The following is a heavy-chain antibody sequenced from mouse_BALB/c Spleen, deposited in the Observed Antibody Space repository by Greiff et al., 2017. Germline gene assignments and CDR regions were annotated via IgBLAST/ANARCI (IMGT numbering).Heavy chain of an antibody. D-gene: IGHD1-1*01. Sequence: QVQLQQSGAELVKPGASVSLSCKASGYTFTSYDINWVRQRPEQGLEWIGWIFPGDGRTKYNEKFKGTATLTTNESSSTACMQLSKLTAEDSTVYFCARIATEYYYAMDYWGQGTSVTVSS. CDR3: ARIATEYYYAMDY. CDR1: GYTFTSYD. J-gene: IGHJ4*01. V-gene: IGHV1S56*01. CDR2: IFPGDGRT.